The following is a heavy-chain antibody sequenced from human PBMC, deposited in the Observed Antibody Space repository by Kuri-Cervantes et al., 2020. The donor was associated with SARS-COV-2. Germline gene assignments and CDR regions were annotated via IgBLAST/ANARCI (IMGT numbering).Heavy chain of an antibody. J-gene: IGHJ6*02. CDR2: INHSGST. CDR1: GGSFSGYY. V-gene: IGHV4-34*01. D-gene: IGHD3-10*01. CDR3: AGRITMVRGVTGYYGMDV. Sequence: SQTLSLTCAVYGGSFSGYYWSWIRQPPGKGLEWIGEINHSGSTNYNPSLKSRVTISVDTSKNQFSLKLSSVTAADTAVYYCAGRITMVRGVTGYYGMDVWGQGTTVTVSS.